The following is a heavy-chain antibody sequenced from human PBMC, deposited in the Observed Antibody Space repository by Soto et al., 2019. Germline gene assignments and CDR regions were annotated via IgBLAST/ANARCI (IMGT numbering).Heavy chain of an antibody. J-gene: IGHJ4*02. CDR1: GASISRYY. Sequence: SETLSLTCTGSGASISRYYCCCIRQPPGKRLERIGNIYYSGSTNYNPSLKSRVTITVDTSKNQSSLKLNSMTASDTAVYYCARHNYGSGSTYFDYWGQGTLVTSPQ. CDR3: ARHNYGSGSTYFDY. CDR2: IYYSGST. D-gene: IGHD3-10*01. V-gene: IGHV4-59*08.